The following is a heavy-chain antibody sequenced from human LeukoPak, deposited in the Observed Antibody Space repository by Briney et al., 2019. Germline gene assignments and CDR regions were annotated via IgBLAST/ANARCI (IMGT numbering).Heavy chain of an antibody. CDR3: ATATWGPGSYYSLVAFDI. D-gene: IGHD3-10*01. Sequence: PSETLSLTCTVSGGSISSYYWSWIRQPAGKGLEWIGRIYTSGSTNYNPSLKSRVTMSVDTSKNQFSLKLSSVTAADTAVYYCATATWGPGSYYSLVAFDIWGQGTMVTVSS. V-gene: IGHV4-4*07. CDR2: IYTSGST. CDR1: GGSISSYY. J-gene: IGHJ3*02.